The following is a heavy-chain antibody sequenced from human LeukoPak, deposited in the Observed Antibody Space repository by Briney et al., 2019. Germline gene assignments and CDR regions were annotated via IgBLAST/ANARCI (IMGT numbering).Heavy chain of an antibody. CDR3: ARQKLWFGPHWFDY. V-gene: IGHV7-4-1*02. D-gene: IGHD3-10*01. CDR1: GYTFTSYA. J-gene: IGHJ4*02. CDR2: INTNTGNP. Sequence: GASVKVSCKASGYTFTSYAMNWVRQAPGQGLEWMGWINTNTGNPTYAQGFTGRFVFSLDTSVSTAYLQISSLKAEDTAVYYCARQKLWFGPHWFDYWGQGTLVTVSS.